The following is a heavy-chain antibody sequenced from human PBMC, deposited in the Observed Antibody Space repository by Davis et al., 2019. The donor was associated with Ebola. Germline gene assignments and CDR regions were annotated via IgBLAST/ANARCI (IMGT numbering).Heavy chain of an antibody. CDR2: ISWNSGSI. V-gene: IGHV3-9*01. CDR3: AKSSAAATYYGMDV. CDR1: GFTFDDYA. D-gene: IGHD6-13*01. J-gene: IGHJ6*02. Sequence: SLKISCAASGFTFDDYAMHWVRQAPGKGLEWVSGISWNSGSIGYADSVKGRFTISRDNAKNSLYLQMNSLRAEDTALYYCAKSSAAATYYGMDVWGQGTTVTVSS.